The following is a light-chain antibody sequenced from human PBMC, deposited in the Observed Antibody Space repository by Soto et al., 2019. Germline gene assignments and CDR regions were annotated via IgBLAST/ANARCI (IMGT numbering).Light chain of an antibody. V-gene: IGKV3-20*01. J-gene: IGKJ3*01. Sequence: EIVLTQSPGTLSLSPGERATLSCRASQSINNRYLAWYQQKPGQAPRLLIYAASSRATGIPDRFSGSGSGTDFTLTISRLEPEDVAVYYCQQFGSSRGFTVGPGTKVDIK. CDR1: QSINNRY. CDR3: QQFGSSRGFT. CDR2: AAS.